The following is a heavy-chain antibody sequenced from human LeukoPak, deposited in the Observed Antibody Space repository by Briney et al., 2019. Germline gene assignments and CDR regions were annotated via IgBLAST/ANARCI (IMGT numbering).Heavy chain of an antibody. CDR3: ARVGYSGYDYDY. CDR1: GFTFSSYA. V-gene: IGHV3-23*01. CDR2: ISGSGDST. Sequence: GGSLRLSCEAFGFTFSSYAMSWVRQAPGKGLEWVSVISGSGDSTYYADSVEGRCTSSRDNSKDALYLQMNSLRAEDTAVYYCARVGYSGYDYDYWGQGTLVTVSS. J-gene: IGHJ4*02. D-gene: IGHD5-12*01.